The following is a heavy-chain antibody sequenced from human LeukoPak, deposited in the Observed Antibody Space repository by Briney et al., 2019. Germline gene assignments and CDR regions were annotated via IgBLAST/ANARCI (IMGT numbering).Heavy chain of an antibody. CDR2: ISYDGSNK. D-gene: IGHD2-2*01. Sequence: PGGSLRLSCAASGFTFSSYAMHWVRQAPGKGLEWVAVISYDGSNKYYADPVKGRFTISRDNSKNTLYLQMNSLRAEDTALYHCARDWIYCSSTSCYVDYWGQGTLVTVSS. CDR1: GFTFSSYA. J-gene: IGHJ4*02. V-gene: IGHV3-30-3*01. CDR3: ARDWIYCSSTSCYVDY.